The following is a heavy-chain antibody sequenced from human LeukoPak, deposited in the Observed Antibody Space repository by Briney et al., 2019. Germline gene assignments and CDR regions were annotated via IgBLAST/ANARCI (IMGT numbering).Heavy chain of an antibody. V-gene: IGHV4-30-4*08. D-gene: IGHD3-22*01. CDR2: IYYSGST. CDR3: ARDVRYYDSSGYRVFDY. Sequence: SQTLSLTCTVSGGSISSGDYYWSWIRQPPGKGLEWIGYIYYSGSTYYNPSLKSRVTISVDTSKNQFSLKLSSVTAADTAVYYCARDVRYYDSSGYRVFDYWGQGTLVTVSS. CDR1: GGSISSGDYY. J-gene: IGHJ4*02.